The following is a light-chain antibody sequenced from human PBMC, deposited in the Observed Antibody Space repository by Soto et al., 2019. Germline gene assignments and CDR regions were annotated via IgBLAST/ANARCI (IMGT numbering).Light chain of an antibody. J-gene: IGKJ1*01. CDR3: QEYFGSSWT. CDR2: ATS. CDR1: HSIDNRD. Sequence: EIVLTQSPGTLSSSPGERATLSCRASHSIDNRDLPWYQHKPGQALRLLIYATSSRATSIPDRFGGSGSGRAFTLTITSLEPEEFALEYCQEYFGSSWTVGQGAKVYIK. V-gene: IGKV3-20*01.